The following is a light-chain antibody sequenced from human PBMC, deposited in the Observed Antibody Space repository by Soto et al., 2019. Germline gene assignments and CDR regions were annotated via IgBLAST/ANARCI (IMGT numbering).Light chain of an antibody. CDR2: GAS. CDR3: QQYNNWPPLT. J-gene: IGKJ4*01. CDR1: QSVSSN. V-gene: IGKV3-15*01. Sequence: DIVMTQSPATLSVSPGEGATLSCRASQSVSSNLAWYQRRPGQAPRLLIYGASTRATGIPARFSGSGSGTEFTLSISSLQSEDFAVYYCQQYNNWPPLTFGGGTKVEIK.